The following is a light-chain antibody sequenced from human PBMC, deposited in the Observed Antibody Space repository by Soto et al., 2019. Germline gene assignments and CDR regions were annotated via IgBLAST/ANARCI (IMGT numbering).Light chain of an antibody. J-gene: IGLJ1*01. CDR3: CSYSGINNLGV. Sequence: QSALTQPPSASGSPGQSVTISCTATRSDVGGYKYVSWYQQHPGKAPKLIIFEVNKRPSGVPDRFAGSKSGNTAAMTVSEFQAEDEADYYCCSYSGINNLGVFGTGTKVTVL. CDR1: RSDVGGYKY. V-gene: IGLV2-8*01. CDR2: EVN.